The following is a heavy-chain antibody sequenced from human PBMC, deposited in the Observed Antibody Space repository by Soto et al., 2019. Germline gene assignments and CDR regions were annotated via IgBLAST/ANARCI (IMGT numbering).Heavy chain of an antibody. Sequence: ASVKVSCKPSGYTFTHFGINWMRQAPGQGLEWMGWVTPFNGYTNYAQKFQGRVTMTTDTSTSTVYMELRNLRSDDTALYYCARGPTGNYFDFWGPGSLDTGSS. J-gene: IGHJ5*01. CDR2: VTPFNGYT. D-gene: IGHD1-1*01. V-gene: IGHV1-18*01. CDR1: GYTFTHFG. CDR3: ARGPTGNYFDF.